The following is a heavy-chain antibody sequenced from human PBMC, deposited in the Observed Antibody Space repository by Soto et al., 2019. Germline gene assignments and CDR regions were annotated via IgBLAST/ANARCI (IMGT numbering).Heavy chain of an antibody. CDR2: IYHSGST. Sequence: SETLSLTCAVSGYSISSGYYWGWIRQPPGKGLEWIGSIYHSGSTYYNPSLKSRVTISVDTSKNQFSLKLSSVTAADTAVYYCARGDSSSWYYFDYWGQGTLVTVSS. CDR1: GYSISSGYY. D-gene: IGHD6-13*01. V-gene: IGHV4-38-2*01. J-gene: IGHJ4*02. CDR3: ARGDSSSWYYFDY.